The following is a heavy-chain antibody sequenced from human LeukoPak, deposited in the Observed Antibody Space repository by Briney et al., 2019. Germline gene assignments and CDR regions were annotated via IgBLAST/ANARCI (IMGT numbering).Heavy chain of an antibody. Sequence: GGSLRLSCAASGFTFSSYAMSWVRQAPGKGLEWVSAISGSGGSTYYADSVKGRFTISRDNSKNTLYLQMNSLIAEDTAVYYCAKDQVTYYESSGYQGYFQHWGQGTLVTVSS. J-gene: IGHJ1*01. D-gene: IGHD3-22*01. CDR1: GFTFSSYA. CDR2: ISGSGGST. V-gene: IGHV3-23*01. CDR3: AKDQVTYYESSGYQGYFQH.